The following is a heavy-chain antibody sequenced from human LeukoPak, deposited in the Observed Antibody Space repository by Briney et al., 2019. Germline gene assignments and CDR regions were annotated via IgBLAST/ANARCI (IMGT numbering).Heavy chain of an antibody. CDR1: GGSISSHY. V-gene: IGHV4-59*11. J-gene: IGHJ2*01. CDR2: IHYSGST. D-gene: IGHD2/OR15-2a*01. CDR3: ARDRSMSGWYIDL. Sequence: SETLSLTCTVSGGSISSHYWSWIRQSPGKGLEWLGYIHYSGSTDYNPPLKSRVSISVDTSKNQFTLNLRSVTAADSAVYYCARDRSMSGWYIDLWGRGTLVTVSS.